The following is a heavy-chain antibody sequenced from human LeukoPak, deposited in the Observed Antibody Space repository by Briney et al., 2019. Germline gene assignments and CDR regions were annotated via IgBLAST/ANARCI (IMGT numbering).Heavy chain of an antibody. CDR2: IRYDGSNK. D-gene: IGHD3-10*01. CDR1: GFNFNYYG. CDR3: ARDPRPYYYGSGSSFGY. Sequence: GGSLRLSCAASGFNFNYYGMHWVRQAPGKGLEWVAFIRYDGSNKYYADSVKGRFTISRDNSENTLYMQMNSLRVEDTAVYYCARDPRPYYYGSGSSFGYWGQGTLVTVSS. V-gene: IGHV3-30*02. J-gene: IGHJ4*02.